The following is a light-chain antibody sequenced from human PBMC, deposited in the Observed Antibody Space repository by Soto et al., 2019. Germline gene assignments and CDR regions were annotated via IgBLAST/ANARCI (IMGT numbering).Light chain of an antibody. Sequence: EIVMTQSPATLSVSPGERATLSCRASPSVSGNLAWYQQKPGQAPRLLIYGASTRATGIPARFSGSGSGTEFTLTISSLQSEDFAVYYCQQYNNWPQTFGQGTKVEIK. CDR1: PSVSGN. CDR2: GAS. V-gene: IGKV3-15*01. J-gene: IGKJ1*01. CDR3: QQYNNWPQT.